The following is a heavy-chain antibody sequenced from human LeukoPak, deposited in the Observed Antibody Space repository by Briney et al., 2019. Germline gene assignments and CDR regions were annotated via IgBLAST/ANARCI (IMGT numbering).Heavy chain of an antibody. CDR3: ARGEALRQNYGMDV. CDR1: GGSINGYY. V-gene: IGHV4-59*01. J-gene: IGHJ6*02. Sequence: SETLSLTCTVSGGSINGYYWNWIRQPPGKGLEWFGYIYFSGSTNYNPSLQSRVTISVDTSKNQFSLKLNSVTAADTAVYFCARGEALRQNYGMDVWGQGTTVTVSS. CDR2: IYFSGST.